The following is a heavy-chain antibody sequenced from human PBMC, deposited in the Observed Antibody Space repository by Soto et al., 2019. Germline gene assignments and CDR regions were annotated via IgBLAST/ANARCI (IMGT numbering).Heavy chain of an antibody. CDR1: GGTFSSYA. Sequence: QVQLVQSGAEVTKPGSSVKVSCKASGGTFSSYAISWVRQAPGQGLEWMGGIIPIFGTANYAQKFQGRVTITADESTSTAYVELRSLRSEDTAVYYCARADTMMATYYYFDYWGQGTLVTVSS. CDR2: IIPIFGTA. D-gene: IGHD3-22*01. CDR3: ARADTMMATYYYFDY. J-gene: IGHJ4*02. V-gene: IGHV1-69*12.